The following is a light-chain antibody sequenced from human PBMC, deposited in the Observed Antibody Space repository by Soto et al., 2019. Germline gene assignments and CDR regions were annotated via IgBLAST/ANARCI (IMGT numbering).Light chain of an antibody. CDR3: QQYNNWPRT. V-gene: IGKV3-15*01. CDR2: GAS. CDR1: QSISSN. J-gene: IGKJ1*01. Sequence: EIVMTQSPATLSVSPGERATLSCRASQSISSNLAWYQQKPGQAPRLLMYGASTRATAIPAGFSGSGSGTEFTLTISSLQSEDFAVYYCQQYNNWPRTFGLGTKVEIK.